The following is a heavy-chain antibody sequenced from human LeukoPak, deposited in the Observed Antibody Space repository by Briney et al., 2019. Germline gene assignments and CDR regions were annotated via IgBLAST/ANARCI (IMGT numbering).Heavy chain of an antibody. CDR1: GYSFTSYW. V-gene: IGHV5-51*01. CDR2: IYPGDSDT. D-gene: IGHD3-22*01. J-gene: IGHJ3*02. Sequence: GESLKISCKGSGYSFTSYWIGWVRQMPGKGLEWMGIIYPGDSDTRYSPSFQGQVTISADKSISTAYLQWSSLKASDTAMYYCARGPHYYDSSGYRRQHTFDIWGQGTMVTVSS. CDR3: ARGPHYYDSSGYRRQHTFDI.